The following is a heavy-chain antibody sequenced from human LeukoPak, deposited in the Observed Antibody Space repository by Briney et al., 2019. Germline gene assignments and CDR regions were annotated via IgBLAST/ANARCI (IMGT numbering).Heavy chain of an antibody. CDR3: ARAASSGSYYPYYFDY. D-gene: IGHD1-26*01. J-gene: IGHJ4*02. V-gene: IGHV3-7*01. CDR2: IKGSDK. CDR1: GFTFSNYW. Sequence: PGGSLRLSCVGSGFTFSNYWMNWVRQAPGKGLEWVANIKGSDKGHVDSVKGRFTISRDNAKNSLYLQMNSLRAEDTAVYYCARAASSGSYYPYYFDYWGQGTLVTVSS.